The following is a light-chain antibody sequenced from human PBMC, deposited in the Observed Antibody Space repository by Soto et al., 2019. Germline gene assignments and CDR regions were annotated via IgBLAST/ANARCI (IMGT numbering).Light chain of an antibody. V-gene: IGKV1-5*01. J-gene: IGKJ1*01. CDR1: QSINTW. Sequence: DIQMTPSPSTLSASVGDRVTITCRASQSINTWLAWYQQRSGKAPKLLIYDASSLQSGVPSRFSGSGSGTEFTLTISSLHPDDFATYYCQHYDSYSGTFGQGTKVDIK. CDR3: QHYDSYSGT. CDR2: DAS.